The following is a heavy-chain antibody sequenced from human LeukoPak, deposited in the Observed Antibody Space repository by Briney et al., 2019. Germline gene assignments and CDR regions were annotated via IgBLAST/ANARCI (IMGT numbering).Heavy chain of an antibody. J-gene: IGHJ4*02. CDR2: ISWDGGST. Sequence: GGSLRLSCAASGFTFDDYAMHWVRQAPGKGLEWVSLISWDGGSTYYADSVKGRFTISRDNSKNSLYLQMNSLRAEDTALYYCAKDETGYSSGWPDFWGQGTLVTVSS. CDR3: AKDETGYSSGWPDF. CDR1: GFTFDDYA. D-gene: IGHD6-19*01. V-gene: IGHV3-43D*03.